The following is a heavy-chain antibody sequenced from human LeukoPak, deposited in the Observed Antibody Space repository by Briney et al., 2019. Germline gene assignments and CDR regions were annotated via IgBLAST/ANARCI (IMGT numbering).Heavy chain of an antibody. J-gene: IGHJ3*02. CDR1: GFSFSNSW. D-gene: IGHD2-2*01. V-gene: IGHV3-52*01. CDR2: IKCDGSEK. CDR3: VRGVGSSTSCYVRAFDI. Sequence: GGSLRLSCAASGFSFSNSWMHWVCQAPEKGLEWVADIKCDGSEKCYVDSVKGRLTISRDNAKNSLYLQVNSLRAEDMTVYYCVRGVGSSTSCYVRAFDIWGQGTMVTVSS.